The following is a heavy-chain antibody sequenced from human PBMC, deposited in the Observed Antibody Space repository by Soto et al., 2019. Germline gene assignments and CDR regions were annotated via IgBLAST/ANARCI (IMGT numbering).Heavy chain of an antibody. Sequence: GGSLRLSCEASGFTFSTYTMNWVRQAPGKGLEWVSSITSGSSYIYYADSVKGRFTISRDNAKNSLYLQMNSLRAEDTAVYYCARDYGKFDPWSQGTLVTVSS. J-gene: IGHJ5*02. V-gene: IGHV3-21*01. CDR1: GFTFSTYT. CDR3: ARDYGKFDP. D-gene: IGHD1-26*01. CDR2: ITSGSSYI.